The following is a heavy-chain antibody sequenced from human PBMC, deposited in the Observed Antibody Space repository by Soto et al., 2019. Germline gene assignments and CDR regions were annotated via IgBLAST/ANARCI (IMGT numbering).Heavy chain of an antibody. Sequence: SETLSLTCTASGGSVSSGSYYWSWIRQPPGKGLEWIGYIYYSGSTNYNPSLKSRVTISVDTSKNQFSLKLSSVTAADTAVYYCARVKYLRGRITIFGVVSNWFGPWGQGTLVTVSS. CDR3: ARVKYLRGRITIFGVVSNWFGP. CDR1: GGSVSSGSYY. CDR2: IYYSGST. V-gene: IGHV4-61*01. J-gene: IGHJ5*02. D-gene: IGHD3-3*01.